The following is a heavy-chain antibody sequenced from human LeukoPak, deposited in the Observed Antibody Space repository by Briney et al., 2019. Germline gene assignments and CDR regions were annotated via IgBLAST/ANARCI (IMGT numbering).Heavy chain of an antibody. CDR3: AKLGVPRWLQFDY. V-gene: IGHV3-30*02. J-gene: IGHJ4*02. D-gene: IGHD5-24*01. Sequence: GGSLRLSCAASGFTFSSYGMHWVRQAPGKGLEWVAFIRYDGSNKYYADSVKGRFTISRDNSKNTLYLQMNSLRAEDTAVYYCAKLGVPRWLQFDYWGQGTLVTVSS. CDR1: GFTFSSYG. CDR2: IRYDGSNK.